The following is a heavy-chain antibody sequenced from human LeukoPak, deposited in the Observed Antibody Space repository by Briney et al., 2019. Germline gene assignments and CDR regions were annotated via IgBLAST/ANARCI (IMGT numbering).Heavy chain of an antibody. CDR1: GFTFNSYG. D-gene: IGHD6-19*01. CDR2: ISYDGSNK. V-gene: IGHV3-30*18. J-gene: IGHJ6*02. CDR3: AKDNIAVAGTDYYYYGMDV. Sequence: PGRSLRLSCAASGFTFNSYGMHWVRQAPGKGLEWVAVISYDGSNKYYADSVKGRFTISRDNSKNTLYLQMNSLRAEDTAVYYCAKDNIAVAGTDYYYYGMDVWGQGTTVTVSS.